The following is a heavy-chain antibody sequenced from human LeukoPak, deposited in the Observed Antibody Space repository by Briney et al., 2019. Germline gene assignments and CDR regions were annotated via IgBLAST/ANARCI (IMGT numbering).Heavy chain of an antibody. Sequence: ASVKVSCKASGYTCTGYYMHWVRQAPGQGLEWMGWINPNSGGTNYAQKFQGRVTMTRDTSISTAYMELSRLRSDDTAVYYCASHCSSTSCYTNPYYYYYMDVWGKGTTVTVSS. V-gene: IGHV1-2*02. CDR1: GYTCTGYY. J-gene: IGHJ6*03. CDR2: INPNSGGT. CDR3: ASHCSSTSCYTNPYYYYYMDV. D-gene: IGHD2-2*02.